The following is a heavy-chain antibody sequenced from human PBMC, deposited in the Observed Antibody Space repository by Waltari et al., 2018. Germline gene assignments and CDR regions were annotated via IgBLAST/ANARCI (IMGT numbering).Heavy chain of an antibody. D-gene: IGHD6-13*01. CDR3: ARTPRDTKIGAAAPGWFDP. CDR2: ISSSSRTI. Sequence: EVQLVESGGGLVQPGGSLRLSCSASGFTFSSYTMNWVRQAPGKGLEGVSYISSSSRTIYYADSVKGRFTISRDNAKNSLYLQMTSLRAEDTAVYYCARTPRDTKIGAAAPGWFDPWGQGTLVTVSS. J-gene: IGHJ5*02. CDR1: GFTFSSYT. V-gene: IGHV3-48*04.